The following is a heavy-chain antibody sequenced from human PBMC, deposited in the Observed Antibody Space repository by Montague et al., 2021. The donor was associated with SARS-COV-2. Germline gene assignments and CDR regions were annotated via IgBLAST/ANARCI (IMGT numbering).Heavy chain of an antibody. V-gene: IGHV4-59*13. Sequence: SETLSLTCTVSGGSISGYYWNWIRQPPGKGLEWIGYIYSSGSTNYNPSLKSRVTMSVDTSKNQLSLNLSSVTAADTAVYYCARDSLVASYYYYGVDVWGQGTTVTVPS. CDR2: IYSSGST. D-gene: IGHD2-2*01. CDR1: GGSISGYY. J-gene: IGHJ6*02. CDR3: ARDSLVASYYYYGVDV.